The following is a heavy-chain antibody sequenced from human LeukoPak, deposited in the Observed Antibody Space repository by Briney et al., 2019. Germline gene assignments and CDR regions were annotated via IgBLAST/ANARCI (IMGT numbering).Heavy chain of an antibody. CDR2: IWYDGSNK. J-gene: IGHJ3*02. CDR3: AREGMTTVVTGDAFDI. Sequence: PGRSLRLSCTASGFTFSSYGMHWVRQAPGKGLEWVAVIWYDGSNKYYADSVKGRFTISRDNSKNTLYLQMNSLRAEDTAVYYCAREGMTTVVTGDAFDIWGQGTMVTVSS. CDR1: GFTFSSYG. D-gene: IGHD4-23*01. V-gene: IGHV3-33*01.